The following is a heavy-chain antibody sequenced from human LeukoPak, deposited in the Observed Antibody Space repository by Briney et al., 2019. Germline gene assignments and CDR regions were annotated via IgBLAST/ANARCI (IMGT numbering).Heavy chain of an antibody. J-gene: IGHJ4*02. CDR1: GFTFSSYA. CDR3: ATYRRGYHDSSESYYFDY. CDR2: ITGGGGNT. D-gene: IGHD3-22*01. V-gene: IGHV3-23*01. Sequence: GGSLRLSCAASGFTFSSYAMSWVRQAPGKGLEWVSGITGGGGNTYYADSVKGRFTISRDNSKNTLYLQMNGLRAEDTAVYYCATYRRGYHDSSESYYFDYWGQGTLVTVSS.